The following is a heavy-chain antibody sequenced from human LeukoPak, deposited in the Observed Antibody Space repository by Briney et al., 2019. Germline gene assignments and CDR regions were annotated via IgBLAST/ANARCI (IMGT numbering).Heavy chain of an antibody. Sequence: SETLSLTCTVSGGSISSSSYYWGWIRQPPVKGLEWIGSIYYSGSTNYNPSLKSRVTISVDTSKNQFSLKLSSVTAADTAVYYCARGGGRDGYYFDYWGQGTLVTVSS. CDR2: IYYSGST. D-gene: IGHD5-24*01. CDR3: ARGGGRDGYYFDY. V-gene: IGHV4-39*07. J-gene: IGHJ4*02. CDR1: GGSISSSSYY.